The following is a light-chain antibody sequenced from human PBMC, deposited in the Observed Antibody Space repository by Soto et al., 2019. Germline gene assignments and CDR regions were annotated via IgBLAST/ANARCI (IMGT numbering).Light chain of an antibody. J-gene: IGLJ1*01. V-gene: IGLV2-14*01. CDR3: SSYTSSSTPFV. CDR2: DVS. CDR1: SSDVGGYNY. Sequence: SALTQPASESGSPGQSITISCTGTSSDVGGYNYVSWYQQHPGKAPKLMIYDVSNRPSGVSNRFSGSKSGNTASLTISGLQAEDEADYYCSSYTSSSTPFVFGTGTKVTVL.